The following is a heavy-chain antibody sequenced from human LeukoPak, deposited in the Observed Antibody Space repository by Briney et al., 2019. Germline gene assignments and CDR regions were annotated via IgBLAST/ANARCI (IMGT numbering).Heavy chain of an antibody. CDR1: GFTFSSYG. V-gene: IGHV3-53*01. J-gene: IGHJ4*02. Sequence: GGSLRLSCAASGFTFSSYGMSWVRQAPGKGLEWVSVIYSGGSTYYADSVKGRFTISRDNSKNTLYLQMNSLRAEDTAVYYCARGFGDSSGYYHYWGQGTLVTVSS. CDR3: ARGFGDSSGYYHY. CDR2: IYSGGST. D-gene: IGHD3-22*01.